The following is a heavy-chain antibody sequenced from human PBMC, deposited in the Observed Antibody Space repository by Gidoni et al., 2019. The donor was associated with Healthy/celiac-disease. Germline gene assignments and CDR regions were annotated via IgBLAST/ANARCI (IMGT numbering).Heavy chain of an antibody. J-gene: IGHJ5*02. CDR2: IVVGSGNT. D-gene: IGHD3-22*01. CDR1: GFTFTSSA. CDR3: AAVPYYYDSSDRNGFDP. V-gene: IGHV1-58*01. Sequence: QMQLVQSGPEVKKPGTSVKVSCKASGFTFTSSAVQWVRQARGQRLEWIGWIVVGSGNTNYAQKFQERVTLTRDMSTSTAYMELSSLRSEDTAVYYCAAVPYYYDSSDRNGFDPWGQGTLVTVSS.